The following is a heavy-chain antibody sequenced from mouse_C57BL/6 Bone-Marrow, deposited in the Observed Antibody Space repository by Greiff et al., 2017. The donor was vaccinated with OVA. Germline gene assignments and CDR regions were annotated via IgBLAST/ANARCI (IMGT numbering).Heavy chain of an antibody. CDR2: INPNNGGT. Sequence: EVQLQQSGPELVKPGASVKISCKASGYTFTDYYMNWVKQSHGKSLEWIGDINPNNGGTSYNQKFKGKATLTVDKSSSTAYMALRSLTSEDSAVYYCARYFPFTTVVASGFDYWGQGTTLTVSS. J-gene: IGHJ2*01. CDR1: GYTFTDYY. D-gene: IGHD1-1*01. V-gene: IGHV1-26*01. CDR3: ARYFPFTTVVASGFDY.